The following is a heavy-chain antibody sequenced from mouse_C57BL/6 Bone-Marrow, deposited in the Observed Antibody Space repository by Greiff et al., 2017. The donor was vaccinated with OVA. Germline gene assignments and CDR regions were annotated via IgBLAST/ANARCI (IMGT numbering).Heavy chain of an antibody. CDR1: GYSITSGYD. CDR2: ISYSGST. D-gene: IGHD2-4*01. Sequence: DVQLQESGPGMVKPSQSLSLTCTVTGYSITSGYDWHWIRHFPGNKLEWMGYISYSGSTNYNPSLKSRISITHDTSKNHFFLKLNSVTTEDTATYYCARERDDYDRGGWYFDVWGTGTTVTVSS. V-gene: IGHV3-1*01. J-gene: IGHJ1*03. CDR3: ARERDDYDRGGWYFDV.